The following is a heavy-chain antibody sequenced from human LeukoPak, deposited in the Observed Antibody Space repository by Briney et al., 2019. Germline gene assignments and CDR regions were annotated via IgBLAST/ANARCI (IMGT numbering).Heavy chain of an antibody. CDR1: GFTFSSYA. J-gene: IGHJ3*02. D-gene: IGHD3-22*01. CDR3: AKDHSTGYAFDI. V-gene: IGHV3-23*01. CDR2: ISGSGDST. Sequence: GGSLRLXCAASGFTFSSYAMSWVRQAPGKGLEWVSVISGSGDSTYYADSVKGRFTISRDNSKNTLYLQMNSLRAEDTAVYYCAKDHSTGYAFDIWGQGTVVTVSS.